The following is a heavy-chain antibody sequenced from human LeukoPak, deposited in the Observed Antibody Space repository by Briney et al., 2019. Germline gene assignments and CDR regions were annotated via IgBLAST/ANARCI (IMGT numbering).Heavy chain of an antibody. CDR1: GGSISSSSYY. V-gene: IGHV4-39*07. CDR2: IYYSGST. CDR3: ARVSYYYDSSGSAPRVYYYGMDV. J-gene: IGHJ6*02. Sequence: SETLSLTCTVSGGSISSSSYYWGWIRQPPGKGLEWIGSIYYSGSTNYNPSLKSRVTISVDTSKNQFSLKLSSVTAADTAVYYCARVSYYYDSSGSAPRVYYYGMDVWGQGTTVTVSS. D-gene: IGHD3-22*01.